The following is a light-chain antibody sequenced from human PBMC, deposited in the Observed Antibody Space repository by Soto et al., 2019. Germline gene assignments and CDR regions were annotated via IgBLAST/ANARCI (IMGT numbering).Light chain of an antibody. J-gene: IGKJ4*01. Sequence: SVLTQSPGTLSLSPGERATLSCRASQSVSSYLAWYQQKPGQTPRLLISGASSRAAGIPDRFSGSGSGTDFTPTISRLEPEDFAVYYCQQYGSSPGTFGGGTKV. V-gene: IGKV3-20*01. CDR2: GAS. CDR3: QQYGSSPGT. CDR1: QSVSSY.